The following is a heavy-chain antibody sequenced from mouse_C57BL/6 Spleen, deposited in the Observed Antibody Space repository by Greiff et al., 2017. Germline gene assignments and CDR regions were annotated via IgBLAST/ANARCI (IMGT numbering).Heavy chain of an antibody. D-gene: IGHD2-4*01. J-gene: IGHJ4*01. CDR2: IHPNSGST. V-gene: IGHV1-64*01. CDR3: ALYDYDGIYYAMDY. CDR1: GYTFTSYW. Sequence: QVQLQQPGAELVKPGASVKLSCKASGYTFTSYWMHWVKQRPGQGLEWIGMIHPNSGSTNYNEKFKSKATLTVDKSSSTAYMQLSSLTSEDSAVXYCALYDYDGIYYAMDYWGQGTSVTVSS.